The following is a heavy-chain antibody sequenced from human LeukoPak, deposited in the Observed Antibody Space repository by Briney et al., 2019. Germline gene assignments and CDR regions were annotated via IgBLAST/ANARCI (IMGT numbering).Heavy chain of an antibody. CDR3: AGGQEFGELFFDY. CDR1: GFTFSSYE. CDR2: ISSSGSTI. D-gene: IGHD3-10*01. Sequence: GGSLRLSCAASGFTFSSYEMNWVRQAPEKGLEWVSYISSSGSTIYYADSVKGRFTISRDNAKNSLYLQMNSLRAEDTAVYYCAGGQEFGELFFDYWGQGTLVTVSS. J-gene: IGHJ4*02. V-gene: IGHV3-48*03.